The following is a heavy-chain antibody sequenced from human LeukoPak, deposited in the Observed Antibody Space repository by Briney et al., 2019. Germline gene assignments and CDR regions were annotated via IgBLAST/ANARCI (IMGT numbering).Heavy chain of an antibody. CDR1: GGSFSGYY. CDR2: INHSGST. J-gene: IGHJ4*02. D-gene: IGHD5-18*01. Sequence: PSETLSLTCAVYGGSFSGYYWSWIRQPPGKGLEWIGEINHSGSTNYNPSLKSRVTISVDTSKNQFSLKLSSVTAADTAVYYCARGENTAMANFDYWGQGTLVTVSS. CDR3: ARGENTAMANFDY. V-gene: IGHV4-34*01.